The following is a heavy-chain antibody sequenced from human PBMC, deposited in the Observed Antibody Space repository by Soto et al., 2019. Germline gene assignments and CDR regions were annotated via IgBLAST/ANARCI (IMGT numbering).Heavy chain of an antibody. V-gene: IGHV1-8*01. CDR1: GYTLTSYD. CDR3: ARRLRHVQIPGPWFDP. CDR2: MNPNSGNT. J-gene: IGHJ5*02. Sequence: ASVKVSCKASGYTLTSYDINWVRQATGQGLEWMGWMNPNSGNTGYAQKFQGRVTMTRNTSINTAYMELSSLRSEDTAVYYCARRLRHVQIPGPWFDPWGQGTQVTVSS. D-gene: IGHD2-8*01.